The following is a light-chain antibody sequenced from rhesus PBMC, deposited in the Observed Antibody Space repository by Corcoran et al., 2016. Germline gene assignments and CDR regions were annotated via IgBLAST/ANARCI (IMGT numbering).Light chain of an antibody. CDR1: QGISSY. CDR2: AAT. CDR3: QQYDDLPRT. Sequence: DIQMTQSPSSLSASVGDTVTITCRASQGISSYLNWLQQKPGKAPKVLIYAATTLQSWVPSRFSGSGSGTSFTLTISSLQPEDFATYYCQQYDDLPRTFGQGTKVEIK. V-gene: IGKV1-28*03. J-gene: IGKJ1*01.